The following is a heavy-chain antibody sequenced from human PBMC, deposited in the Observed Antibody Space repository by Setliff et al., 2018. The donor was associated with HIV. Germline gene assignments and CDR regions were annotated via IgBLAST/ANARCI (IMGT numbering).Heavy chain of an antibody. CDR1: GFSFRSYA. CDR2: ISGSGDIT. V-gene: IGHV3-23*01. CDR3: AESGYDSSGYYYDY. J-gene: IGHJ4*02. D-gene: IGHD3-22*01. Sequence: PGGSLRLSCAASGFSFRSYAVSWVRQAPGKGLEWVSVISGSGDITYYRESVKGRFTVSRDNSNNTVYLQMNSLRAEDTAMYYCAESGYDSSGYYYDYWGQGTLVTVSS.